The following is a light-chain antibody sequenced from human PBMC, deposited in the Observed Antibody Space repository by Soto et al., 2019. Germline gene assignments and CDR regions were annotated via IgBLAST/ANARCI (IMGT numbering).Light chain of an antibody. CDR1: SSDVGAYNY. CDR2: DVI. J-gene: IGLJ1*01. CDR3: SSYAGSNFYV. Sequence: QSALTQPPSASGSPGQSVTISCTGTSSDVGAYNYVSWYQQHPGKAPKVMIYDVIKRPSGVPDRFSGSKSGNTASLTVSGLQAEDEADYYCSSYAGSNFYVFGTGTKLTVL. V-gene: IGLV2-8*01.